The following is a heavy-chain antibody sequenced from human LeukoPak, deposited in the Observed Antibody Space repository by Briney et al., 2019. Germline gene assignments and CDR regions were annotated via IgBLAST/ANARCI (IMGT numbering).Heavy chain of an antibody. J-gene: IGHJ4*02. CDR3: ASLLQYGSGSYPDDY. Sequence: GGSLRLSCAASGFTFRSYTMSWVRQAPGKGLEWVANIKQDGSEKYYVDSVKGRFTISRDNAKNSLYLQMNSLRAEDTAVYYCASLLQYGSGSYPDDYWGQGTLVTVSS. V-gene: IGHV3-7*01. D-gene: IGHD3-10*01. CDR1: GFTFRSYT. CDR2: IKQDGSEK.